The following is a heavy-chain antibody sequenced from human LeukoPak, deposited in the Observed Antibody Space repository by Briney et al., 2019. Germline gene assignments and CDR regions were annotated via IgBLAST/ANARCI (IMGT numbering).Heavy chain of an antibody. J-gene: IGHJ4*02. V-gene: IGHV3-33*01. CDR3: ARDRSPLKVFSPFDY. CDR1: GLTFSSYG. D-gene: IGHD2-21*01. CDR2: IWYDGSNK. Sequence: GGSLRLSCAASGLTFSSYGMHWVRQAPGKGLEWVAVIWYDGSNKYYADSVKGRFTISRDNSKNTLYLQMNSLRAEDTAVYYCARDRSPLKVFSPFDYWGQGTLVTVSS.